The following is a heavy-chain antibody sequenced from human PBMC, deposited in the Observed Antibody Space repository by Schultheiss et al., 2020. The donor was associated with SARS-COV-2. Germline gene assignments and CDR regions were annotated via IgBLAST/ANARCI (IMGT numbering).Heavy chain of an antibody. Sequence: SETLSLTCTFSGGSISSGGYYWSWIRQHPGKGLEWIGYIYYSGSTYYNPSLKSRVTISVDTSKNQFSLKLSSVTAADTAVYYCAREYYYGSGSSEGPLDAFDIWGQGTMVTVSS. CDR2: IYYSGST. V-gene: IGHV4-31*03. J-gene: IGHJ3*02. D-gene: IGHD3-10*01. CDR1: GGSISSGGYY. CDR3: AREYYYGSGSSEGPLDAFDI.